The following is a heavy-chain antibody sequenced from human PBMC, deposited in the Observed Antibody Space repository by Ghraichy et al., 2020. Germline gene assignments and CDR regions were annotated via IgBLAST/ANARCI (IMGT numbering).Heavy chain of an antibody. CDR1: GYTFTGYY. V-gene: IGHV1-2*06. J-gene: IGHJ4*02. CDR3: AVCGYSYGRFDY. D-gene: IGHD5-18*01. CDR2: INPNSGGT. Sequence: ASVKVSCKASGYTFTGYYMHWVRQAPGQGLEWMGRINPNSGGTNYAQKFQGRVTMTRDTSISTAYMELSRLRSDDTAVYYCAVCGYSYGRFDYWGQGTLVTVSS.